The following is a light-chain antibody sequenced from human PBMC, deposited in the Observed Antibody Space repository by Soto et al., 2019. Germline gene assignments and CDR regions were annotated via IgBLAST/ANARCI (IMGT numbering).Light chain of an antibody. V-gene: IGKV3-15*01. Sequence: IVLTQSPGTLSLSPGERATLSCRAGQSVSSNYLAWYQQKPGQAPRLLIYGVSTRATGIPARFSGSESGTEFTLTISSLQSEDFAVYYCQQYNDWPFTFGPGTKVDIK. CDR2: GVS. CDR3: QQYNDWPFT. CDR1: QSVSSN. J-gene: IGKJ3*01.